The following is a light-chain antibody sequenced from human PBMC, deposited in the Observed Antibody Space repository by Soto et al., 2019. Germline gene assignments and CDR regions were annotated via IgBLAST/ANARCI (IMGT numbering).Light chain of an antibody. CDR1: QSIMKF. CDR3: QQTYRTPHT. V-gene: IGKV1-39*01. CDR2: AAS. Sequence: DIQMTQSPSSLSAAVGDRVTITCRASQSIMKFLNWYQHKPGKAPKLLIYAASILQSGVPSRFSSSGSETDFTLIISSLQPEDFATYYCQQTYRTPHTFDQGTKVEI. J-gene: IGKJ1*01.